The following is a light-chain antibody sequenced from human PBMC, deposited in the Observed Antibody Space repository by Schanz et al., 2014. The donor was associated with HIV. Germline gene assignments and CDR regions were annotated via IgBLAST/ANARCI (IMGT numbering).Light chain of an antibody. V-gene: IGKV3-15*01. Sequence: EIVMTQSPATLSVSPGERATLSCRASQSVSSNLAWYQQKPGQAPRLLIYGASTRATGIPARFSGSGSGTDFSLTISRLEPEDFAVYYCQQYGSFLSFGGGTKVEIK. CDR1: QSVSSN. J-gene: IGKJ4*01. CDR2: GAS. CDR3: QQYGSFLS.